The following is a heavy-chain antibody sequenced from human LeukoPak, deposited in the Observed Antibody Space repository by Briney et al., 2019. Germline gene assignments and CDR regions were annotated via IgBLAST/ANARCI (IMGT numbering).Heavy chain of an antibody. CDR1: GFTFSSYW. CDR3: ARGGHHYHSSGYYGGTNFDY. J-gene: IGHJ4*02. V-gene: IGHV3-74*01. CDR2: ISSDESST. D-gene: IGHD3-22*01. Sequence: PGGSLRLSCAASGFTFSSYWMHWVRHDPGKGLLWVSRISSDESSTSYADSVKGRFTISRDNAKNTLYLQMNSLRAEDTALYYCARGGHHYHSSGYYGGTNFDYWGQGTLVTVSS.